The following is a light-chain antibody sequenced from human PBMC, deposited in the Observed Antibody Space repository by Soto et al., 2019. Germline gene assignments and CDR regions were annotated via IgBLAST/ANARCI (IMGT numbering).Light chain of an antibody. V-gene: IGKV3-20*01. Sequence: EIVFTRAPGTLSWSPGERASLSWRASQGVSSTYLAWYQQKPGQAPRLLIYGASLRATVIPDRFSGSASATDLTLNITRLETEDFAVYYCQQFGGYSRTFGPGTQVEIK. CDR3: QQFGGYSRT. CDR2: GAS. CDR1: QGVSSTY. J-gene: IGKJ1*01.